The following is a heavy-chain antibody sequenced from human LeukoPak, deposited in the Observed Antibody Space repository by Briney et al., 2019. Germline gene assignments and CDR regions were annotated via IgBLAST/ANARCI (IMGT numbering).Heavy chain of an antibody. V-gene: IGHV3-48*03. J-gene: IGHJ4*02. CDR3: ARGVTMAVDY. Sequence: LXXXCAXSGFTFSSYEMNWVRQAPGKGLEWVSYISSSGSTIYYADSVKGRFTISRDNAKNSLYLQMNSLRAEDTAVYYCARGVTMAVDYWGQGTLVTVSS. CDR1: GFTFSSYE. D-gene: IGHD3-10*01. CDR2: ISSSGSTI.